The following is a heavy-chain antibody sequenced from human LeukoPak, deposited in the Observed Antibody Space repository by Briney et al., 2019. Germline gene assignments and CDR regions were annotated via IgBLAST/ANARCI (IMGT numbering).Heavy chain of an antibody. V-gene: IGHV3-21*01. CDR3: ARDGGSGWSGKESDYYMDV. Sequence: GGSLRLSCAASGFTFRSYSMNWVRQAPGKGLEWVSAIDPSSTYIYYADSVKGRFTISRDNAENSLYLQMNSLRAEDTAVYYCARDGGSGWSGKESDYYMDVWGKGTTVTVSS. CDR2: IDPSSTYI. D-gene: IGHD3-3*01. CDR1: GFTFRSYS. J-gene: IGHJ6*03.